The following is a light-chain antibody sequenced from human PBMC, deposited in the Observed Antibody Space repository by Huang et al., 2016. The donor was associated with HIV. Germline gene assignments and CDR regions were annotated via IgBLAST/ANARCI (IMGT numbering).Light chain of an antibody. Sequence: DIQMTQSPSSLSASVGDRVTITCRASQTISSYLNWYRQKPGKAPDLLIFGATNLQSGVPSRFTGSRSGTDFTLTISSLQPEDFATYYCQQTYNTPLTFGGGTKVEIK. CDR1: QTISSY. V-gene: IGKV1-39*01. CDR3: QQTYNTPLT. CDR2: GAT. J-gene: IGKJ4*01.